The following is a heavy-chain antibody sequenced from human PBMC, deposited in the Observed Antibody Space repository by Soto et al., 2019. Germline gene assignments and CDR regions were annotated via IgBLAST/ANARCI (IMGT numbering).Heavy chain of an antibody. CDR3: AKDRTMARGIRAFDI. CDR1: GFNFGAYA. J-gene: IGHJ3*02. Sequence: EARLMESGGGLRQPGGSLRLSCEASGFNFGAYAMNWVRQAPGKGLEWVSGISGSSSGTYYTDSVKGRFTISRDNSKNTVYLQMNSLRADDTAVYYCAKDRTMARGIRAFDIWGQGTTVTISS. CDR2: ISGSSSGT. D-gene: IGHD3-10*01. V-gene: IGHV3-23*01.